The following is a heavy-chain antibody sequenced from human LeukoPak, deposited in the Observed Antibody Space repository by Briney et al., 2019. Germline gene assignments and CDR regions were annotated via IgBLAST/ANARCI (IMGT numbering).Heavy chain of an antibody. J-gene: IGHJ5*02. CDR3: ARDLSGWYAVRGWFDP. CDR2: IKQDGSEK. D-gene: IGHD6-19*01. CDR1: GFTFSSYW. V-gene: IGHV3-7*01. Sequence: GGSLRLSCAASGFTFSSYWMTWVRQAPGKGLEWVANIKQDGSEKYYVDSVKGRFTISRDNAKNSLYLQMNCLRAEDTAVYYCARDLSGWYAVRGWFDPWGQGTLVTVSS.